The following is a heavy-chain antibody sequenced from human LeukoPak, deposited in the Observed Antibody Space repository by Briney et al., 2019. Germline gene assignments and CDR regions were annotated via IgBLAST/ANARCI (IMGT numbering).Heavy chain of an antibody. CDR2: IIPIFGTA. CDR1: GYTFTSYG. J-gene: IGHJ6*02. V-gene: IGHV1-69*13. Sequence: SVKVSCKASGYTFTSYGISWVRQAPGQGLEWMGGIIPIFGTANYAQKFQGTVTITADESTSTAYMELSSLRSEDTAVYYCARGVADIVVVPAAKYYYYGMDVWGQGTTVTVSS. D-gene: IGHD2-2*01. CDR3: ARGVADIVVVPAAKYYYYGMDV.